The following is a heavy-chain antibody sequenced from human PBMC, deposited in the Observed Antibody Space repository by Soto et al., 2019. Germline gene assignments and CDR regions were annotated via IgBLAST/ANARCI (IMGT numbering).Heavy chain of an antibody. V-gene: IGHV3-23*01. CDR2: IRGSGGRT. CDR3: AKDRGDYYDSSGYSD. Sequence: GGSLRLSCPASGFTFSSYSMSWVRHAPGSGLEWVSAIRGSGGRTYYAEYVTGRFTISRDNSKNTLYLQMNSRRAEDTAVYYCAKDRGDYYDSSGYSDWGQGTLVTVSS. J-gene: IGHJ4*02. D-gene: IGHD3-22*01. CDR1: GFTFSSYS.